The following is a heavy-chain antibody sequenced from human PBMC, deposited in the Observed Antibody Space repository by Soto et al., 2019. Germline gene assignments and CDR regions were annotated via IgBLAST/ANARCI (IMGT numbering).Heavy chain of an antibody. CDR3: ARGRYCLTGRCFPNWFDS. Sequence: PSETLCLTCSVSGDSISTVDYFWAWVRQPPGQALEYIGYIYKSATTYYNPSFESRVAISLDTSKSQFSLNVTSLTAADTAVYFCARGRYCLTGRCFPNWFDSWGQGTLVNVPS. CDR1: GDSISTVDYF. CDR2: IYKSATT. V-gene: IGHV4-30-4*01. J-gene: IGHJ5*01. D-gene: IGHD2-15*01.